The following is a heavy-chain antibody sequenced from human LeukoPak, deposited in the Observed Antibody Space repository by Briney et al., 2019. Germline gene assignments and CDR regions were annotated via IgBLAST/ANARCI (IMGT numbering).Heavy chain of an antibody. D-gene: IGHD1-1*01. V-gene: IGHV2-5*02. CDR3: AHLTTSAYYYDY. CDR1: GFSLRTSGVG. J-gene: IGHJ4*02. CDR2: VYWDGDK. Sequence: SGPTVVEPTQTLTLTCRFSGFSLRTSGVGVGWIRQPPGKPLEWLARVYWDGDKRYRPSLGSRLTISEDTSKNQVVLIMTDMDPVDTGTYYCAHLTTSAYYYDYWGQGTLVAVSS.